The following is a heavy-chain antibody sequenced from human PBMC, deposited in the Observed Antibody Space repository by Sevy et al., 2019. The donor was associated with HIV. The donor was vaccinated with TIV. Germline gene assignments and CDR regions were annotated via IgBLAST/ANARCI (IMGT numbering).Heavy chain of an antibody. CDR3: AKRTCEGSSWYTQQLDY. CDR1: GFTFSSYG. D-gene: IGHD6-13*01. Sequence: GGSLRLSCAASGFTFSSYGMHWVRQAPGKGLEWVAVISYDGSNKYYADSVKGRFTISRDNSKNTLYLQMNSLRAEDTAVYYCAKRTCEGSSWYTQQLDYWGQGTLVTVSS. J-gene: IGHJ4*02. V-gene: IGHV3-30*18. CDR2: ISYDGSNK.